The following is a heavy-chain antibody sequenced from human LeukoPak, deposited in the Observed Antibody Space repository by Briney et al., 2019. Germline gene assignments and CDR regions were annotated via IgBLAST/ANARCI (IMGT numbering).Heavy chain of an antibody. D-gene: IGHD3-10*01. Sequence: GGSLRLSCAASGFXFSSYWMHWVRHAPGKGLVWVSRINSDGSSTSYADSVKGRFTISRDNAKNTLYLQMNSLRAEDTAVYYCASDYGSGSYYDYWGQGTLVTVSS. CDR2: INSDGSST. CDR3: ASDYGSGSYYDY. J-gene: IGHJ4*02. CDR1: GFXFSSYW. V-gene: IGHV3-74*01.